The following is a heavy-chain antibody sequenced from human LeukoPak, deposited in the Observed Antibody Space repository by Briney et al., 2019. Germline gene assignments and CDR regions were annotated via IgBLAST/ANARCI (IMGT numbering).Heavy chain of an antibody. Sequence: GGSLRLSCAAPGFTFSSYSMNWVRQAPGKGLEWVSSISSSSSYIYYADSVKGRFTISRDNAKNSLYLQMNSLRAEDTAVYYCARDPTVTTSFDYWGQGTLVTVSS. CDR2: ISSSSSYI. CDR1: GFTFSSYS. D-gene: IGHD4-17*01. CDR3: ARDPTVTTSFDY. V-gene: IGHV3-21*01. J-gene: IGHJ4*02.